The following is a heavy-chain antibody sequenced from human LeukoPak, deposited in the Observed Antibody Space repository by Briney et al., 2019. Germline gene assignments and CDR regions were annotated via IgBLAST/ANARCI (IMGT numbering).Heavy chain of an antibody. D-gene: IGHD3-9*01. J-gene: IGHJ6*02. Sequence: GGSLRLSCAASGFTFSNAWMSWVGQAPGKGLEWVGRIKSKTDGGTTDYAAPVKGRFTISRDDSKNTLYLQMNSLKTEDTAVYYCATEVLRYFDWLDHYYYGMDVWGQGTTVTVSS. V-gene: IGHV3-15*01. CDR2: IKSKTDGGTT. CDR1: GFTFSNAW. CDR3: ATEVLRYFDWLDHYYYGMDV.